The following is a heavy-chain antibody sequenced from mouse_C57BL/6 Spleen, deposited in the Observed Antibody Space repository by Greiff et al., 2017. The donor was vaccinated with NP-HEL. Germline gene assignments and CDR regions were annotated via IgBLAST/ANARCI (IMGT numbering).Heavy chain of an antibody. CDR1: GYTFTSYW. CDR3: ASRVLGYFDV. V-gene: IGHV1-69*01. Sequence: QVQLQQPGAELVMPGASVKLSCKASGYTFTSYWMHWVKQRPGQGLEWIGEIDPSASYTTYNQKFKAKSTLTVDKSSSPAYMQLSSLTSDDSAFDYYASRVLGYFDVWGTGTTVTVSS. CDR2: IDPSASYT. J-gene: IGHJ1*03.